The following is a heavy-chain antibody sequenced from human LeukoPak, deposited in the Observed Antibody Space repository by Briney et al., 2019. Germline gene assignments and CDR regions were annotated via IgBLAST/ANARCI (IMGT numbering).Heavy chain of an antibody. V-gene: IGHV3-48*03. D-gene: IGHD3-10*01. Sequence: PGGSLRLSCAASGFTSSSYEMNWVRQAPGKGLEWVSYISSSGSTIYYADSVKGRFTISRDNAKNSLYLQMNSLRAEDTAVYYCARGQRITMVRGIAFDIWGQGTMVTVSS. CDR2: ISSSGSTI. CDR3: ARGQRITMVRGIAFDI. CDR1: GFTSSSYE. J-gene: IGHJ3*02.